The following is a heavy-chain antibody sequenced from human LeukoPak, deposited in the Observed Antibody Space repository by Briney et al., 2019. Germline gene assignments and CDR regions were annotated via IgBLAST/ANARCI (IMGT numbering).Heavy chain of an antibody. CDR1: GFTFSSYS. J-gene: IGHJ4*02. Sequence: GGSLRLSCAASGFTFSSYSINWVRQAPGKGLEWVSSISSSSSYIYYADSVKGRFTISRDNAKNSLYLQMNSLRAEDTAVYYCARETIVATIPGGFDYWGQGTLVTVSS. CDR2: ISSSSSYI. CDR3: ARETIVATIPGGFDY. D-gene: IGHD5-12*01. V-gene: IGHV3-21*01.